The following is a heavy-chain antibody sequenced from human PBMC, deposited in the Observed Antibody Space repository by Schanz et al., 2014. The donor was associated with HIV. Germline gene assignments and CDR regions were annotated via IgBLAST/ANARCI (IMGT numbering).Heavy chain of an antibody. V-gene: IGHV4-34*01. J-gene: IGHJ5*02. D-gene: IGHD3-22*01. CDR1: GASFSGYY. Sequence: QVQLQQWGAGLLKPSETLSLTCAVYGASFSGYYWSWIRQPPGKGLEWIGEVNHNGSTNYNPSLKSRITISVETSKRQFSLKMTSVSAADTAVYYCARLGETSYYDSGGYYWFDPWGQGTLVTVSS. CDR2: VNHNGST. CDR3: ARLGETSYYDSGGYYWFDP.